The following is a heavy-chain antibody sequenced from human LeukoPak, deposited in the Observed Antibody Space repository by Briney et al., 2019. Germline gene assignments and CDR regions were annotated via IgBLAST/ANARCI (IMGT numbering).Heavy chain of an antibody. Sequence: GGSLRLSCAASGFTFSDYYMSWVRQAPGKGLEWVSFIRSNAYGATTEYAASVKGRFTISRDDSKSIAYLQMNSLKTEDTAVYYCSRADYYGSGSPISLDVWGKGTKVTVSS. J-gene: IGHJ6*04. CDR3: SRADYYGSGSPISLDV. CDR2: IRSNAYGATT. CDR1: GFTFSDYY. V-gene: IGHV3-49*04. D-gene: IGHD3-10*01.